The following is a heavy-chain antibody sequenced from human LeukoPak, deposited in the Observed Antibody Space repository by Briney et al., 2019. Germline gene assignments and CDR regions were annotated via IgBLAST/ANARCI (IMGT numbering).Heavy chain of an antibody. D-gene: IGHD6-19*01. CDR2: IYYSGSP. J-gene: IGHJ4*02. V-gene: IGHV4-59*01. CDR1: GGSISSYY. Sequence: SETLSLTCTVSGGSISSYYWSWIRQPPGKGLEWIGYIYYSGSPNYNPSLKSRVTISVDTSKNQFSLKLSSVTAADTAVYYCARGTGYSSGWYYFDYWGQGTLVTVSS. CDR3: ARGTGYSSGWYYFDY.